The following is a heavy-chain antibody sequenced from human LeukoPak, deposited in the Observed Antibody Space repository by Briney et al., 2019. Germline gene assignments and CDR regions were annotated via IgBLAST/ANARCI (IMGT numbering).Heavy chain of an antibody. J-gene: IGHJ4*02. CDR2: IYTSGST. Sequence: SETLSLTCTVSGGSISSGSYYWSWIRQPAGKGLEWIGRIYTSGSTNYNPSLKSRVTISVDTSKNQFSLKLSSVTAADTAVYYCARGRLSSPQYYFDYWGQGTLVTVSS. V-gene: IGHV4-61*02. D-gene: IGHD6-13*01. CDR3: ARGRLSSPQYYFDY. CDR1: GGSISSGSYY.